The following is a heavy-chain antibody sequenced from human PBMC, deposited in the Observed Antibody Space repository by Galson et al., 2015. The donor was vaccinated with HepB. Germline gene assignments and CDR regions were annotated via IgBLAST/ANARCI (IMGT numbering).Heavy chain of an antibody. CDR1: GGSFSGYY. Sequence: SETLSLTCAVYGGSFSGYYWSWIRQPPGKGLEWIGEINHSGSTNYNPSLKSRVTISVDTSKNQFSLKLSSVTAADTAVYYCARGFNYDFWSGYNWFDPWGQGTLVTVSS. J-gene: IGHJ5*02. CDR3: ARGFNYDFWSGYNWFDP. V-gene: IGHV4-34*01. D-gene: IGHD3-3*01. CDR2: INHSGST.